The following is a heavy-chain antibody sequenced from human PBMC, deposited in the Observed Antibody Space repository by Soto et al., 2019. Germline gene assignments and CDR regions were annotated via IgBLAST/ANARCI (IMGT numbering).Heavy chain of an antibody. CDR2: ISGSGGST. CDR3: AKDRSGSYSYFDY. Sequence: GGSLRLSCAASGFTFSSYAMSWVRQAPGKGLEWVSAISGSGGSTYHADSVKGRFTISRDNSKNTLYLQMNSLRAEDTAVYYCAKDRSGSYSYFDYWGQGTLVTVSS. CDR1: GFTFSSYA. V-gene: IGHV3-23*01. D-gene: IGHD1-26*01. J-gene: IGHJ4*02.